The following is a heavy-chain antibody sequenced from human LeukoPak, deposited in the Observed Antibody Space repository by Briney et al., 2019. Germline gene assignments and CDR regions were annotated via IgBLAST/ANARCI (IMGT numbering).Heavy chain of an antibody. Sequence: GGSLRLSCAASGFTVSSNYMSWVRQAPGKGLEWVSVIYASDRTYYADSVKGRFTISRDNAKNSLYLQMNSLRAEDTAVYYCARVRLEQWLPEYWGQGTLVTVSS. CDR3: ARVRLEQWLPEY. D-gene: IGHD6-19*01. J-gene: IGHJ4*02. V-gene: IGHV3-66*01. CDR2: IYASDRT. CDR1: GFTVSSNY.